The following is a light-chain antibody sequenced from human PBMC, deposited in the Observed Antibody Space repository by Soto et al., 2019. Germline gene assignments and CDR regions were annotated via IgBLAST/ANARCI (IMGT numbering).Light chain of an antibody. V-gene: IGLV2-23*02. CDR3: CSYPGSNYL. CDR1: SSDVGNYNL. Sequence: QSVLTQPASVSGSPGQSITIPCTGTSSDVGNYNLVSWYQHHPGKAPKLMIYEVSKRPSGVSNRFSGSKSGDTASLTISGLQAEEEAVYYGCSYPGSNYLFGAGHKATVL. CDR2: EVS. J-gene: IGLJ1*01.